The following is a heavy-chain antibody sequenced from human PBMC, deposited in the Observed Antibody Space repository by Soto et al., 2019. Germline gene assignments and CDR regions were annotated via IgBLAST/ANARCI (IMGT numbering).Heavy chain of an antibody. CDR2: IYHSGST. Sequence: SETLSLTCAVSSGSISSSNWWSWVRQPPGKGLEWIGEIYHSGSTNYNPSLKSRVTISVDKSKNQFSLKLSSVTAADTAVYYCARMSGYCSGGSCYSEWRDAFDIWGQGTMVTVSS. CDR1: SGSISSSNW. V-gene: IGHV4-4*02. CDR3: ARMSGYCSGGSCYSEWRDAFDI. D-gene: IGHD2-15*01. J-gene: IGHJ3*02.